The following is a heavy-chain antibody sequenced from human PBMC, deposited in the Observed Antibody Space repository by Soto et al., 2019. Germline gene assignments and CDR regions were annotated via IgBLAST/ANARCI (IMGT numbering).Heavy chain of an antibody. V-gene: IGHV3-48*03. CDR2: ITTSGTTI. Sequence: EVQLVESGGGLVQPGGSLRLSCAASGFTFSSYEMNWVRQAPGKGLEWVSYITTSGTTIYYADSVKGRFTTSRDNAKNSLYLQMNSLRAEDTAVYYCARVYSSSSGKAMDVWGQGTTVTVSS. CDR1: GFTFSSYE. D-gene: IGHD6-6*01. CDR3: ARVYSSSSGKAMDV. J-gene: IGHJ6*02.